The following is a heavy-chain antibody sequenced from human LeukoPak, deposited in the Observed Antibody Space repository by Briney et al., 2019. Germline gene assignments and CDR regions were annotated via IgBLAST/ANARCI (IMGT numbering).Heavy chain of an antibody. D-gene: IGHD4-17*01. V-gene: IGHV3-30*02. CDR3: ARGHGDLDY. J-gene: IGHJ4*02. CDR1: GFSFSRYG. Sequence: LPGGSLRLSCAASGFSFSRYGLHWVRQAPGKGLEWMAFIRDNGSTRYYADSVKGRFTVSRDNSKNTLYLQMNSLRAEDTAVYYCARGHGDLDYWGQGTLVTVSS. CDR2: IRDNGSTR.